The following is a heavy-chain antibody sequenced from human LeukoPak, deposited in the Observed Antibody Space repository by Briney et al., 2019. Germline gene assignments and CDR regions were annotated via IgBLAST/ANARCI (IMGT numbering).Heavy chain of an antibody. V-gene: IGHV3-30*18. J-gene: IGHJ4*02. Sequence: GGSLRLSCAASGFTFSSYGMHWVRQAPGKGLEWVAVISYDGSNKYYADSVKGRFTISRDNSKNTLYLQMNSLRAEDTAVYYCAKVRTSSSPRGTLDYWGQGTLVTVSS. CDR1: GFTFSSYG. D-gene: IGHD6-6*01. CDR3: AKVRTSSSPRGTLDY. CDR2: ISYDGSNK.